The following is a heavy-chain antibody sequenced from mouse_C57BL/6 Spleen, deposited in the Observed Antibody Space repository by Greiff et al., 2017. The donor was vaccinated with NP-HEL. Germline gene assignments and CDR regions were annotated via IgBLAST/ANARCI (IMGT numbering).Heavy chain of an antibody. D-gene: IGHD2-5*01. CDR2: INYDGSST. Sequence: EVQRVESEGGLVQPGSSMKLSCTASGFTFSDYYMAWVRQVQEKGLEWVANINYDGSSTYYLDSLKSRFIISRDNAKNILYLQMSSLKSEDTATYYWARVYYSNYVGYAMDYWGQGTSVTVSS. J-gene: IGHJ4*01. CDR3: ARVYYSNYVGYAMDY. V-gene: IGHV5-16*01. CDR1: GFTFSDYY.